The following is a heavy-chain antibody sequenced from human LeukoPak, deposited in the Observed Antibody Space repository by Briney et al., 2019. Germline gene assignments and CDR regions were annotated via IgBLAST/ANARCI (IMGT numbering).Heavy chain of an antibody. Sequence: PSETLSLTCTVSGGSISSSSYYWGWIRQPPGKGLEWIGSIYYSGSTYYNPSLKSRVTISVDTSKNQFSLKLSSVTAADTAVYYCARESRYDVWIFDPWGQGTLVTVSS. CDR2: IYYSGST. CDR3: ARESRYDVWIFDP. J-gene: IGHJ5*02. CDR1: GGSISSSSYY. V-gene: IGHV4-39*07. D-gene: IGHD3-3*01.